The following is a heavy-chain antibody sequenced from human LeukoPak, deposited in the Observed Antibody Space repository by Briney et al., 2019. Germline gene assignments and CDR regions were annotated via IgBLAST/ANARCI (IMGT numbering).Heavy chain of an antibody. Sequence: PGGSLRLSCAASGLTLSNYGMNWVRQAPGKGLEWLSYMSSSGTIIYYADSVKGRFTISRDDAKNSLLLQMNSLSAEDTAVYYCARSRPGYYFDYWGRGTLVTVSS. CDR2: MSSSGTII. J-gene: IGHJ4*02. CDR1: GLTLSNYG. CDR3: ARSRPGYYFDY. D-gene: IGHD3-9*01. V-gene: IGHV3-48*01.